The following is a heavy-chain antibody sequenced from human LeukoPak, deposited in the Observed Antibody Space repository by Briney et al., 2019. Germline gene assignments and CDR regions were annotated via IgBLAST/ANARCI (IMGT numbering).Heavy chain of an antibody. CDR3: ARSTYCSGGSCYIDY. CDR1: GYSFTNCW. Sequence: GESLKSSCKGSGYSFTNCWISWVRQMPGKGLEWMGRIDPSDSYTNYSPSFQGHVTISVDKSISTAYLQWSSLKASDTAMYYCARSTYCSGGSCYIDYWGQGTLVTDSS. V-gene: IGHV5-10-1*01. CDR2: IDPSDSYT. J-gene: IGHJ4*02. D-gene: IGHD2-15*01.